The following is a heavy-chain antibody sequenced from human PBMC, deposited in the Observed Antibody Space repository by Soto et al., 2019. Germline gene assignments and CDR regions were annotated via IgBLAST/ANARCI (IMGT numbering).Heavy chain of an antibody. CDR3: ARDLVRAARRLMWGYFDY. D-gene: IGHD6-6*01. J-gene: IGHJ4*02. Sequence: GGSLRLSCAASGFTFSSYAMHWVRQAPGKGLEWVAVISYDGSNKYYADSVKGRFTISRDNSKNTLYLQMNSLRAEDTAVYYCARDLVRAARRLMWGYFDYWGQGTLVTVSS. V-gene: IGHV3-30-3*01. CDR1: GFTFSSYA. CDR2: ISYDGSNK.